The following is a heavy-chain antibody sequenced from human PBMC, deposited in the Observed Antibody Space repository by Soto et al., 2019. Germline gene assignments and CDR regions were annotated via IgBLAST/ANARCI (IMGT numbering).Heavy chain of an antibody. CDR2: ITPMFGTP. Sequence: ASVKVSCKASGGTLSSYTITWVRQAPGQGLEWMGGITPMFGTPNYAQKFRGRVTITADESTSTAYMELSSLRSEDTAMYFCARDGTLYDSRAYYYLYWGQGTLVTVSS. V-gene: IGHV1-69*13. CDR3: ARDGTLYDSRAYYYLY. D-gene: IGHD3-22*01. CDR1: GGTLSSYT. J-gene: IGHJ4*02.